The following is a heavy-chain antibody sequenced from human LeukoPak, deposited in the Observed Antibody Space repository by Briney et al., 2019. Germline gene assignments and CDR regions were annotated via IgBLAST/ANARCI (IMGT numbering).Heavy chain of an antibody. Sequence: GGSLRLSCAASGFTFSSYGMHWVRQAPGKGLEWVAVIWYDGSNKYYADSVKGRFTISRDNSKNTLYLQMNSLRAEDTAVYYCARDQTKDGSGSVLDYWGQGTLVTVSS. V-gene: IGHV3-33*01. CDR1: GFTFSSYG. D-gene: IGHD3-10*01. J-gene: IGHJ4*02. CDR3: ARDQTKDGSGSVLDY. CDR2: IWYDGSNK.